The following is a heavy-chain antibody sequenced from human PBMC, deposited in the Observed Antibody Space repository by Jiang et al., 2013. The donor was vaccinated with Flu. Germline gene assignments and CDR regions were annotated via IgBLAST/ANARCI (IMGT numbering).Heavy chain of an antibody. J-gene: IGHJ6*02. V-gene: IGHV1-2*02. CDR2: INPNSGGT. CDR3: ARERSRGYYHYYYYYGMDV. D-gene: IGHD5-12*01. CDR1: GYTFTGYY. Sequence: SGAEVKKPGASVKVSCKASGYTFTGYYMHWVRQAPGQGLEWMGWINPNSGGTSYAQKFQGRVTMTRDTSTSTVYMELSSLRSEDTAVYYCARERSRGYYHYYYYYGMDVWGQGTTVTVSS.